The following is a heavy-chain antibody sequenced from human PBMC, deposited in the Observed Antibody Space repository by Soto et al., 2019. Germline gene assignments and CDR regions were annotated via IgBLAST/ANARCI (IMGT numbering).Heavy chain of an antibody. CDR2: ISGSGDTP. CDR3: AKYNNGDYPYYFDY. Sequence: XVFLRLYGAASGFSFRSYSMSWVRQAPGKGLEWVSVISGSGDTPYYVDPVKGRFTISRANSKNTLYLQMISLRAEDTAVYYCAKYNNGDYPYYFDYWGQGTPVTVSS. D-gene: IGHD4-17*01. V-gene: IGHV3-23*01. CDR1: GFSFRSYS. J-gene: IGHJ4*02.